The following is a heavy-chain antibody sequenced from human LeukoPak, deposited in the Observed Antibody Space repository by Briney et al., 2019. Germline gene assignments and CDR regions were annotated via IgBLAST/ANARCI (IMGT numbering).Heavy chain of an antibody. CDR3: AREGDDIVVVPAAMSY. CDR2: ISAYDGNT. D-gene: IGHD2-2*01. CDR1: GYTFTSYG. V-gene: IGHV1-18*01. J-gene: IGHJ4*02. Sequence: ASVKVSCKASGYTFTSYGISWVRQSPGQGLEWMGWISAYDGNTNYAQKLQGRVTMTTDTSTSTAYMELRGLRSDDTAVYYCAREGDDIVVVPAAMSYWGQGTLVTVSS.